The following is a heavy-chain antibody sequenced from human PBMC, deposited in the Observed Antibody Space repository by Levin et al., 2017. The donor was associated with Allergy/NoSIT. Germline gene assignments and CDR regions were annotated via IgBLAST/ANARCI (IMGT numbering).Heavy chain of an antibody. Sequence: GESLKISCKASGYTFTGYYMHWVRQAPGQGLEWMGWINPNSGGTNYAQKFQGRVTMTRDTSISTAYMELSRLRSDDTAVYYCARADPMVRGVIIDYWGQGTLVTVSS. CDR3: ARADPMVRGVIIDY. J-gene: IGHJ4*02. V-gene: IGHV1-2*02. CDR2: INPNSGGT. D-gene: IGHD3-10*01. CDR1: GYTFTGYY.